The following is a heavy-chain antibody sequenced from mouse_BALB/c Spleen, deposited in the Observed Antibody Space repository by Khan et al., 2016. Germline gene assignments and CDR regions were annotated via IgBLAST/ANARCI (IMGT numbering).Heavy chain of an antibody. J-gene: IGHJ4*01. D-gene: IGHD2-1*01. CDR2: IHPSDSES. V-gene: IGHV1-61*01. Sequence: QVQLKQSGTELVRPGASVKLSCKASGYSFTRYWMNWVKQRPGQGLEWIGLIHPSDSESRLNQKFKDKATLIVDNSSSIAYMQLSSPTSEDSAVYYCTRSAYGNHPYYAMDYWGQGTSVTVSS. CDR3: TRSAYGNHPYYAMDY. CDR1: GYSFTRYW.